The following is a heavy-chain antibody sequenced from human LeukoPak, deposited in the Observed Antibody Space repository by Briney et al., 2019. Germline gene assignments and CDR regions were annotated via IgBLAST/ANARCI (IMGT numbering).Heavy chain of an antibody. V-gene: IGHV1-18*01. CDR2: ISAYNGNT. CDR3: ARDLFPDSSGYYVNHPFDY. Sequence: GASVKVSCKASGYTFTSYGISWVRQAPGQGLEWMGWISAYNGNTNYAQKLQGRVTMTTDTSTSTAYMELRSLRSDDTAVYYCARDLFPDSSGYYVNHPFDYWGQGTLVTVSS. CDR1: GYTFTSYG. J-gene: IGHJ4*02. D-gene: IGHD3-22*01.